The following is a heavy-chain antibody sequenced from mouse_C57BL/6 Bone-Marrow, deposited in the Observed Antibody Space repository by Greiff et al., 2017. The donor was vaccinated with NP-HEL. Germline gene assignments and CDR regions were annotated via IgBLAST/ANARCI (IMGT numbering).Heavy chain of an antibody. CDR1: GFTFSDYY. D-gene: IGHD1-1*01. CDR2: INYDGSST. J-gene: IGHJ2*01. Sequence: EVQRVESEGGLVQPGSSMKLSCTASGFTFSDYYMAWVRQVPEKGLEWVANINYDGSSTYYLDSLKSRFIISRDNAKNILYLQMSSLKSEDTATYYCARAYYYGSSYGFDYWGQGTTLTVSS. CDR3: ARAYYYGSSYGFDY. V-gene: IGHV5-16*01.